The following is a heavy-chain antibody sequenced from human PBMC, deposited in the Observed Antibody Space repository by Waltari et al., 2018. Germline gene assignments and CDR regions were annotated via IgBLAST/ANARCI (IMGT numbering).Heavy chain of an antibody. CDR1: GYTFTSYD. D-gene: IGHD1-1*01. J-gene: IGHJ5*02. CDR3: ARRRVRGGTGTTSNWFDP. Sequence: QVQLVQSGAEVKKPGASVKVSCKASGYTFTSYDINWVRPATGQGLEWMGWMNPNSGNTGYAQKFQGRVTMTRNTSISTAYMELSSLRSEDTAVYYCARRRVRGGTGTTSNWFDPWGQGTLVTVSS. V-gene: IGHV1-8*01. CDR2: MNPNSGNT.